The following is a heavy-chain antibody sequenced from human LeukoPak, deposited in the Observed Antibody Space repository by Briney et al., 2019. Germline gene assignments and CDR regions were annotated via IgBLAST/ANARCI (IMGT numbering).Heavy chain of an antibody. J-gene: IGHJ4*02. CDR1: GLTFSSYA. V-gene: IGHV3-23*01. D-gene: IGHD2-15*01. CDR2: ISGSGGST. Sequence: GGSLRLSCAASGLTFSSYAMSWVRQARGKGLEWVSAISGSGGSTYYADSVKGRFTISRDNSKNTLYLQMNSLRAEDTAVYYCAKAKKYCSGGSCYYFDYWGQGTLVTVSS. CDR3: AKAKKYCSGGSCYYFDY.